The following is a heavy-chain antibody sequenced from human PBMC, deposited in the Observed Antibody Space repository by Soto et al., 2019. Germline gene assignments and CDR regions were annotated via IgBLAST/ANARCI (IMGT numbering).Heavy chain of an antibody. V-gene: IGHV3-9*01. CDR1: GFTFDDYA. CDR2: ISWNSGSI. Sequence: GGSLRLSCAASGFTFDDYAMHWVRQAPGKGLEWVSGISWNSGSIGYADSVKGRFTISRDNAKNSLYLQMNSLRAEDTALYYCAKASGRHKSTYWYFDLWGRGTLVTVSS. D-gene: IGHD2-15*01. J-gene: IGHJ2*01. CDR3: AKASGRHKSTYWYFDL.